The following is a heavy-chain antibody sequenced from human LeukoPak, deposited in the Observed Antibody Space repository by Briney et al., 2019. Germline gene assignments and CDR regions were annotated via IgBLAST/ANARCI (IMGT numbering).Heavy chain of an antibody. CDR2: IRYDGSNT. CDR1: GFSFSDYD. CDR3: ANNRDYYGSGSSLYFDY. V-gene: IGHV3-30*02. J-gene: IGHJ4*02. Sequence: GGSLRLSCAASGFSFSDYDIHWVRLAPGKGLEWVTFIRYDGSNTYAESVKGRFTISRDNSKNTVYLQMNSLRAEDTAVYYCANNRDYYGSGSSLYFDYWGQGTLVTVSS. D-gene: IGHD3-10*01.